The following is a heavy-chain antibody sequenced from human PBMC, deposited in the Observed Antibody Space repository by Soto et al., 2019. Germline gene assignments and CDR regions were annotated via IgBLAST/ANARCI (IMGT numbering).Heavy chain of an antibody. Sequence: SETLSLTCAVYGGSFSGYYWSWIRQPPGKGLEWIGEINHSGSTNYNPSLKSRVTISVDTSKNQFSLKLSSVTAADTAVYYCARGPPYYDFWSGHFNWGNWFDPWGQGTLVTVSS. V-gene: IGHV4-34*01. D-gene: IGHD3-3*01. J-gene: IGHJ5*02. CDR2: INHSGST. CDR1: GGSFSGYY. CDR3: ARGPPYYDFWSGHFNWGNWFDP.